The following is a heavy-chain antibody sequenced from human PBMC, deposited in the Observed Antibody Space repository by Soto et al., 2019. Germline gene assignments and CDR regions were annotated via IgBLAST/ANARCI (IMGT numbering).Heavy chain of an antibody. CDR2: INAGNGNT. CDR1: GYTFASYA. V-gene: IGHV1-3*01. J-gene: IGHJ4*02. CDR3: ATASLYYDKSGGARLIDY. Sequence: EASVKVSCKASGYTFASYAMHWVRQAPGQRLEWMGWINAGNGNTKYSQKFQGRVTITRDTSTDTAYMELSSLRSEDTAVYYCATASLYYDKSGGARLIDYWGQGTLVTVSS. D-gene: IGHD3-22*01.